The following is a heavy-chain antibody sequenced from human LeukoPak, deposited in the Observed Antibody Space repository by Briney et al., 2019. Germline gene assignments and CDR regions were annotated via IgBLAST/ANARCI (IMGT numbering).Heavy chain of an antibody. D-gene: IGHD3-9*01. V-gene: IGHV1-2*02. Sequence: ASVKVSCKASGYTFTGYYMHWVRQSPGQVLEWIVWINPNSCGTNYAQKFQGRCTMTRYTSISTAYMELRRLRSDDTAVYYCARDLRLGYDILTGYSPPDYWGQGTLVTVSS. CDR2: INPNSCGT. CDR3: ARDLRLGYDILTGYSPPDY. CDR1: GYTFTGYY. J-gene: IGHJ4*02.